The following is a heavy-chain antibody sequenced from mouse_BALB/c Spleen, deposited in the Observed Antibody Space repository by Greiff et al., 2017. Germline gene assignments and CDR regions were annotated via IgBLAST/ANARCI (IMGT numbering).Heavy chain of an antibody. CDR2: INPSSGYT. V-gene: IGHV1-4*02. J-gene: IGHJ2*01. D-gene: IGHD2-4*01. Sequence: QVQLQQSAAELARPGASVKMSCKASGYTFTSYTMHWVKPRPGQGLEWIGYINPSSGYTEYNQKFKDKTTLTADKSSSTAYMQLSSLTSEDYAVYYCAREDDYDFDYWGQGTTLTVSS. CDR1: GYTFTSYT. CDR3: AREDDYDFDY.